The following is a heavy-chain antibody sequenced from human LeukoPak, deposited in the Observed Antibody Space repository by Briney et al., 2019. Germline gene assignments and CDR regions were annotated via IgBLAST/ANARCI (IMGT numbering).Heavy chain of an antibody. CDR3: ARVGATYDAFDI. Sequence: ASVKVSCKASGYTSTSYAMHWVRQAPGQRLEWMGWINAGNGNTKYSQKLQGRVTMTTDTSTSTAYMELRSLRSDDTAVYYCARVGATYDAFDIWGQGTMVTVSS. D-gene: IGHD1-26*01. J-gene: IGHJ3*02. CDR1: GYTSTSYA. V-gene: IGHV1-3*01. CDR2: INAGNGNT.